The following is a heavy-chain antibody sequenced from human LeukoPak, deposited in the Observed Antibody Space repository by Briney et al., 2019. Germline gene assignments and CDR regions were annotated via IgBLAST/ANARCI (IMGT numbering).Heavy chain of an antibody. J-gene: IGHJ4*02. CDR1: GFTFSTFE. V-gene: IGHV3-48*03. D-gene: IGHD3-10*01. CDR3: AGGLGSYSPDY. CDR2: ISSSGTTV. Sequence: GGSLRLSCAASGFTFSTFELNWVRQAPGKGLEWVSYISSSGTTVYYADSVKGRFTISRDNARSALYLQMNSLRAEDTAVYYCAGGLGSYSPDYWGQGTLVTVSS.